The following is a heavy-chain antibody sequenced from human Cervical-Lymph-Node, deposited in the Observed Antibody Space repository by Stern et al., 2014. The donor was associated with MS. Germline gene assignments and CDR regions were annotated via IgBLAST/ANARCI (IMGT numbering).Heavy chain of an antibody. Sequence: VQLEESGPGLVKPSETLSLTCTVSGGSIRDYYWSWIRQPAGKGLEWIGHIYIGGTTNYNPSLKSRVTMSVDTSQTQFSLKLTSVPAADTAMYYCATLNPNVAYWGQGTLVAVSS. D-gene: IGHD3-16*01. CDR3: ATLNPNVAY. CDR2: IYIGGTT. V-gene: IGHV4-4*07. J-gene: IGHJ4*02. CDR1: GGSIRDYY.